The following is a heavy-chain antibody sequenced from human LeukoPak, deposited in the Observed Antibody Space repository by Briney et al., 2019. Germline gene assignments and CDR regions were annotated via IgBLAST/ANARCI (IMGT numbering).Heavy chain of an antibody. Sequence: GRSLRLSCAASGFTFSSYVMHWVRQAPGKGLEWVAIISYDGSNEYYADSVKGRFIISRDTSKNTLNLQMNSLRVEDTAVYYCATWARSGVRNGFDIWGRGTMVTVSS. CDR1: GFTFSSYV. J-gene: IGHJ3*02. D-gene: IGHD3-3*01. CDR2: ISYDGSNE. V-gene: IGHV3-30*04. CDR3: ATWARSGVRNGFDI.